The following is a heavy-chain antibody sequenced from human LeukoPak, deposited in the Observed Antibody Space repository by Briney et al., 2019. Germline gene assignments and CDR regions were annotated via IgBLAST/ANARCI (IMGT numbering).Heavy chain of an antibody. V-gene: IGHV3-74*01. CDR2: ITNDGSST. CDR1: GLTFSSHW. Sequence: GGSLRLSCAASGLTFSSHWMHWVRQAPGKGLVWVSRITNDGSSTTYADSVKGRFTISRDNAKNMLYLQVNSLRAEDTAVYYCAGTPDAYYYYGMDVWGQGTTVTVSS. J-gene: IGHJ6*02. CDR3: AGTPDAYYYYGMDV.